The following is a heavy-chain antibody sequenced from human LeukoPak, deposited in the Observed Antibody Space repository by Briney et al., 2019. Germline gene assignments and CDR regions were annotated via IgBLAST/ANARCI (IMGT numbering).Heavy chain of an antibody. CDR1: GFTFSRYE. J-gene: IGHJ4*02. D-gene: IGHD3-10*01. Sequence: GGSLRLSCAASGFTFSRYEMNWVRQAPGKGLEWVSYISSRGSTIYYADSVKGRFTISRDNPKNTLYLQISSLRAEDTAVYYCAKIWFGELSHFDYWGQGALVTVSS. CDR2: ISSRGSTI. CDR3: AKIWFGELSHFDY. V-gene: IGHV3-48*03.